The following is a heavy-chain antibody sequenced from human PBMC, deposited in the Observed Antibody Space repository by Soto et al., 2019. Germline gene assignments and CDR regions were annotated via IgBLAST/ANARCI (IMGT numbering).Heavy chain of an antibody. J-gene: IGHJ4*02. CDR1: GFTFSDYY. V-gene: IGHV3-11*05. D-gene: IGHD6-13*01. CDR3: ARGRGAAADYFDF. Sequence: QVQLVESGGGLVKPGGSLRLSCAVSGFTFSDYYMTWIRQAPGKGLEWVSYISSSTSHTNYADSVKGRFTISRDNAKNSLFLQMNSLIAEDSGVYYCARGRGAAADYFDFWGQGTVVTVSS. CDR2: ISSSTSHT.